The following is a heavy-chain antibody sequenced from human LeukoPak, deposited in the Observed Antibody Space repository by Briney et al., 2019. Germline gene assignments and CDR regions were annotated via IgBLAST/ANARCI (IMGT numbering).Heavy chain of an antibody. V-gene: IGHV4-30-4*01. CDR2: VYYSGST. J-gene: IGHJ4*02. CDR1: GGSISRGDYY. D-gene: IGHD3-16*01. CDR3: ARKGALFDY. Sequence: PSQTLSLTCTVSGGSISRGDYYWSWIRQPPGKGLEWIGYVYYSGSTYYNPSLKSHFTISVDTFKTQFSIKLSSVTAADTAVYYWARKGALFDYWGQETLVTVSS.